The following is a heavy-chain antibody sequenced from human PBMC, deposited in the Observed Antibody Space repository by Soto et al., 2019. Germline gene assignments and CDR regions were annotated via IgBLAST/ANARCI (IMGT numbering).Heavy chain of an antibody. V-gene: IGHV1-24*01. J-gene: IGHJ4*02. D-gene: IGHD2-2*01. CDR1: GYTLTELS. Sequence: GASVKVSWKVSGYTLTELSMHWVRQAPGKGLEWMGGFDPEDGETIYAQKFQGRVTITADESTSTAYMELSSLRSEDTAVYYCAREALVVVPAATSPQGYYFDYWGQGTLVTVSS. CDR2: FDPEDGET. CDR3: AREALVVVPAATSPQGYYFDY.